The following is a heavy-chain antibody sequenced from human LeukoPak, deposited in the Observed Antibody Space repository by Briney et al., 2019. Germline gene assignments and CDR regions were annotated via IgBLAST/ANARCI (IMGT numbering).Heavy chain of an antibody. D-gene: IGHD1-26*01. CDR2: FSNSGET. CDR3: AKGRGWEASYYYYYMDV. Sequence: GGSLRLSCAASGFTFSTYAMAWVRQAPGKGLEWVSAFSNSGETHYADSVKGRFTISRDNSKNTLYLQMNSLRAEDTAVYYCAKGRGWEASYYYYYMDVWGKGTTVTISS. CDR1: GFTFSTYA. J-gene: IGHJ6*03. V-gene: IGHV3-23*01.